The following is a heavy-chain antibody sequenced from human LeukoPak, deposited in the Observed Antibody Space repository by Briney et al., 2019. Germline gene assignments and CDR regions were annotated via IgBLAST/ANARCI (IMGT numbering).Heavy chain of an antibody. CDR1: GGSIRSSYYY. CDR3: ARTPYSGSYYPDY. V-gene: IGHV4-39*01. CDR2: IYGSGST. D-gene: IGHD1-26*01. J-gene: IGHJ4*02. Sequence: SETLSLTCTVSGGSIRSSYYYWGWIRQPPGKGLEWIGSIYGSGSTYYNPSLKSRVTISVDTSKNQFSLKLNSVTAADTAVYYCARTPYSGSYYPDYWGQGTLVTVSS.